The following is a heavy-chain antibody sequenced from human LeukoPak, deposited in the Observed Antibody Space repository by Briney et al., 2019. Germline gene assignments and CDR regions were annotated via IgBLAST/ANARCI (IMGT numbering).Heavy chain of an antibody. Sequence: SETLSLTCTVSGYSISSGYYWGWIRQPPGKGLEWIGSIYHSGSTYYNPSLKSRVTISVDTSKNQFSLKLSSVTAADTAVYYCARASMVRGVIWGQGTLVTVSS. V-gene: IGHV4-38-2*02. CDR1: GYSISSGYY. J-gene: IGHJ4*02. CDR2: IYHSGST. D-gene: IGHD3-10*01. CDR3: ARASMVRGVI.